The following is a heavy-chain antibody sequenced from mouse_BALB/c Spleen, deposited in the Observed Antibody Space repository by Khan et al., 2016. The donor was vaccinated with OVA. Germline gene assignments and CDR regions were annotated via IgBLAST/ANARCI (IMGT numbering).Heavy chain of an antibody. V-gene: IGHV2-6-1*01. Sequence: VQLQQSGPGLVAPSQSLSITCTISGFSLTNYGVHWVRQPPGKGLEWLVLMWSDGGTTYNSALKSRLTTSTDNSKSQVFLKMNSLQTDDTAMYFCAWQRYDRYNGMDYWGQGTLVTVSA. D-gene: IGHD1-1*01. CDR1: GFSLTNYG. J-gene: IGHJ4*01. CDR3: AWQRYDRYNGMDY. CDR2: MWSDGGT.